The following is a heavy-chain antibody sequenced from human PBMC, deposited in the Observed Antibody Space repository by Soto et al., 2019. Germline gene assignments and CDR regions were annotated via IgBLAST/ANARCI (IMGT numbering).Heavy chain of an antibody. CDR3: TAYCSGGSRYKVFDY. CDR2: IWYDGSNK. Sequence: GGSLRLSCAASGFTFSSYGMHWVRQAPGKGLEWVAVIWYDGSNKYYADSVTGRFTISRDNSKNTLYLQMNSLRAEDTAVYYSTAYCSGGSRYKVFDYWGQGTLVTVSS. D-gene: IGHD2-15*01. CDR1: GFTFSSYG. V-gene: IGHV3-33*01. J-gene: IGHJ4*02.